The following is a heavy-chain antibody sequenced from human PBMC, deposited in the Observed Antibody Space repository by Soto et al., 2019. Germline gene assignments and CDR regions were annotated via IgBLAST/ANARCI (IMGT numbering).Heavy chain of an antibody. CDR2: IYPGDSDT. D-gene: IGHD2-8*01. V-gene: IGHV5-51*01. Sequence: GESLKISCKGSGYSLTSYWIGWVRQMPGKGLEWMGIIYPGDSDTRYSPSFPGQVTISADKSISTAYLQWSSLKASDTAMYYCAKLSMVDSFDIWGPGTMVTVSS. CDR1: GYSLTSYW. J-gene: IGHJ3*02. CDR3: AKLSMVDSFDI.